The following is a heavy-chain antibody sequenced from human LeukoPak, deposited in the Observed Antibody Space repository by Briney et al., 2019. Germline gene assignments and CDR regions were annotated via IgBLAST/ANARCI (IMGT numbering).Heavy chain of an antibody. D-gene: IGHD6-6*01. CDR1: GYTFTGYY. V-gene: IGHV1-2*02. Sequence: ASVKVSCKASGYTFTGYYMHWVRQAPGQGLEWIGWINPNSGGTNYAQKFQGRVTMTRDTSISTAYMELSRLRSDDTAVYYCARDGAARYVFDYWGQGTLVTVSS. CDR3: ARDGAARYVFDY. CDR2: INPNSGGT. J-gene: IGHJ4*02.